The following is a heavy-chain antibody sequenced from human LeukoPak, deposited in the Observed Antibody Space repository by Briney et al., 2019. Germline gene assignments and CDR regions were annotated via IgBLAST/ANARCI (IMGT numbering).Heavy chain of an antibody. J-gene: IGHJ4*02. CDR1: GFAFGNEA. CDR2: ISPGGRTT. Sequence: QSGGSLRLSCAVSGFAFGNEAMSWVRQSPVRGLEWVASISPGGRTTYYADYVKGRFTISRDNSKNSLFVQMNSLRAEDTAVYSCAKSRSGSANWALQIFDNWGQGTLVTVSS. CDR3: AKSRSGSANWALQIFDN. D-gene: IGHD1-1*01. V-gene: IGHV3-23*01.